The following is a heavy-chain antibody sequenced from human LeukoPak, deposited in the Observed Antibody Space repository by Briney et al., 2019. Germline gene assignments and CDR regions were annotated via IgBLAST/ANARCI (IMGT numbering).Heavy chain of an antibody. CDR3: ARLSTVTTSFDY. J-gene: IGHJ4*02. V-gene: IGHV4-39*07. CDR1: GGSISSSSYY. CDR2: IYYSGST. Sequence: SETLSLTCTVSGGSISSSSYYCGWIRQPPGKGLEWIGSIYYSGSTYYNPSLKSRVTISVDTSKNQFSLKLSSVTAADTAVYYCARLSTVTTSFDYWGQGTLVTVSS. D-gene: IGHD4-17*01.